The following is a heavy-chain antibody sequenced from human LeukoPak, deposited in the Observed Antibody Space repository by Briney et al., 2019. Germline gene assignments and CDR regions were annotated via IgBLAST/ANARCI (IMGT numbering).Heavy chain of an antibody. Sequence: SETLSLTCAVYGGSFSGDFWSWIRQSPGKGLEWIGEINHSGSTNYNPSLKSRVTISVDTSKNQFSLKLSSVTAADTAVYYCARDTAAGEDWFDPWGQGTLVTVSS. V-gene: IGHV4-34*01. CDR3: ARDTAAGEDWFDP. CDR1: GGSFSGDF. D-gene: IGHD3-16*01. J-gene: IGHJ5*02. CDR2: INHSGST.